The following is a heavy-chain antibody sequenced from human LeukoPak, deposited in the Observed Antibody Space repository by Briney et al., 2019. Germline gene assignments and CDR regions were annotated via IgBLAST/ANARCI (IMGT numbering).Heavy chain of an antibody. J-gene: IGHJ3*02. CDR3: AKTIIGSSGYLEAFDI. CDR1: GGSISSYY. V-gene: IGHV4-59*08. CDR2: IYYSGST. D-gene: IGHD3-22*01. Sequence: SETLSLTCTVSGGSISSYYWSWIRQPPGKGLEWIGYIYYSGSTNYNPSLKSRVTISVDTSKNQFSLKLSSVTAADTAVYYCAKTIIGSSGYLEAFDIWGQGTMVTVSS.